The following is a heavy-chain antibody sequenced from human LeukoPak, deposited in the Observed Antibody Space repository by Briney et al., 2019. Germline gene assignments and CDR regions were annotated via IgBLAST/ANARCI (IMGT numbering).Heavy chain of an antibody. CDR1: GFTFSSYA. CDR2: ISYDGSNK. CDR3: ARDQHPIWFGESAFDI. J-gene: IGHJ3*02. Sequence: GRSLRLSCAASGFTFSSYAMHWVRQAPGKGLEWVAVISYDGSNKYYADSVKGRFTISRDNSKNTLYLQMNSLRAEDTAVYYCARDQHPIWFGESAFDIRGQGTMVTVSS. V-gene: IGHV3-30-3*01. D-gene: IGHD3-10*01.